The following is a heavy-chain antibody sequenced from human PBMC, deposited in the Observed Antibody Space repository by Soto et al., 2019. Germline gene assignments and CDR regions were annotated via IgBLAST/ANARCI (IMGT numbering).Heavy chain of an antibody. CDR2: INPTSST. D-gene: IGHD2-15*01. J-gene: IGHJ4*02. CDR1: GYTFTSYY. V-gene: IGHV1-46*01. Sequence: QVQLVQSGAEVKKPGASVKVSCKASGYTFTSYYMHWVRQALGQGLEWMGIINPTSSTSYAQKFQGRVTMTRDTSTSTVYMELSSLRSEDTAVYYCARVYCSGGSCYGIDYWGQGTLVTVSS. CDR3: ARVYCSGGSCYGIDY.